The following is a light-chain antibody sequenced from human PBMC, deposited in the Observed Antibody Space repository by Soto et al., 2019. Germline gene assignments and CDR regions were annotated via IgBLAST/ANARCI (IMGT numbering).Light chain of an antibody. V-gene: IGKV1-33*01. CDR2: DAS. Sequence: DIPMTQSPSSLSASLGDRVTITCQASQDSSNYLNWYQQKPGKAPKLLIYDASNLETGVPSRFSGSGSGTDFTFTISSLQPEDIATYYCQQYDNLPLTFGGGTKVEIK. J-gene: IGKJ4*01. CDR1: QDSSNY. CDR3: QQYDNLPLT.